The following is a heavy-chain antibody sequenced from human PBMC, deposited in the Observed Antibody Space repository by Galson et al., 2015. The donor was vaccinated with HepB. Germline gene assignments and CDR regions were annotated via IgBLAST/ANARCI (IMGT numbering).Heavy chain of an antibody. J-gene: IGHJ5*02. CDR1: GFTFIRNG. CDR2: ISFDGSEK. Sequence: SLRLSCAASGFTFIRNGMHWVRQAPGKGLEWVSIISFDGSEKYYADSVKGRFSISRDNSKSTLSLQMNSLTGDDTAVYYCARDVGGCSGSICYNYLDPWGQGTLVTVSS. V-gene: IGHV3-30*03. D-gene: IGHD2-15*01. CDR3: ARDVGGCSGSICYNYLDP.